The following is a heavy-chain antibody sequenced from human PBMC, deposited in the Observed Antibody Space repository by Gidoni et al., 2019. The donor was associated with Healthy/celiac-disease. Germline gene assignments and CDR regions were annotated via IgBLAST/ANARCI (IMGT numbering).Heavy chain of an antibody. V-gene: IGHV4-31*03. CDR2: IYYSGST. D-gene: IGHD2-8*02. CDR3: ARVLRARRCTGGVCYVDY. Sequence: QVQLQESGPGLVKPSQTLSLTCTVSGGSIRSGGYYWRWIRQHPGKGLEWIGYIYYSGSTYYNPSLKSRVTISVDTSKNQFSLKLSSVTAADTAVYYCARVLRARRCTGGVCYVDYWGQGTLVTVSS. J-gene: IGHJ4*02. CDR1: GGSIRSGGYY.